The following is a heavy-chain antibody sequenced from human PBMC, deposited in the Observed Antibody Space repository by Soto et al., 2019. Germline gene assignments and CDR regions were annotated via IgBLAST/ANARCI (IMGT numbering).Heavy chain of an antibody. Sequence: ASVKVSCKASGGTSSSYAISWVRQAPGQGLEWMGGIIPIFGTANYAQKFQGRVTITADESTSTAYMELSSLRSEDTAVYYCARDYTPYCTNGVCYLHGMDVWGQGTTVTVSS. CDR1: GGTSSSYA. J-gene: IGHJ6*02. D-gene: IGHD2-8*01. CDR3: ARDYTPYCTNGVCYLHGMDV. V-gene: IGHV1-69*13. CDR2: IIPIFGTA.